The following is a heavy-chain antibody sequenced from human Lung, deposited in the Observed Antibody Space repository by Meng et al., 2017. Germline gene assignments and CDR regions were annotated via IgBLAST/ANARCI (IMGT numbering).Heavy chain of an antibody. Sequence: ASLKVSCKTSGYNFSNYGISWVRQAPGQGLEWMGWITTYNGERHYAQKLQGRVAMTTDTSTNTAYMELRSLTSDDTAVYYCARASLDHWGQGNLV. CDR2: ITTYNGER. CDR3: ARASLDH. CDR1: GYNFSNYG. J-gene: IGHJ4*02. V-gene: IGHV1-18*01.